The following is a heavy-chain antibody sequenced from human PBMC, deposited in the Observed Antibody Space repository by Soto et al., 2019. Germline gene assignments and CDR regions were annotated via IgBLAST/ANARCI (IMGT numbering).Heavy chain of an antibody. V-gene: IGHV3-23*01. Sequence: EVQLLESGGDLVQPGGSLRLSCATSGFTFSSYAMCWVRQAPGKGLEWVLAVSDSGYNTYYADSVKGRFTISRDKSKDTLYLQMSSLTAEDTAVYYCAKAATYCSSASCLRPANPDVWGQGTTVTVSS. CDR3: AKAATYCSSASCLRPANPDV. CDR2: VSDSGYNT. CDR1: GFTFSSYA. D-gene: IGHD2-2*01. J-gene: IGHJ6*02.